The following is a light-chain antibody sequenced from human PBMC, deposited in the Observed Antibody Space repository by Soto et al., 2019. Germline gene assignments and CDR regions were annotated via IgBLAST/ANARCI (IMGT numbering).Light chain of an antibody. CDR2: KAS. V-gene: IGKV1-5*03. J-gene: IGKJ1*01. CDR3: QQYNSYSAT. CDR1: QSISSW. Sequence: DIQITQSPSTLSASVGDRATITCRASQSISSWLAWYQQKPGKAPRLLIYKASSLESGVPSRFSGSGSGTEFTLTISSLQPDDFATYYCQQYNSYSATFGQGTKVDIK.